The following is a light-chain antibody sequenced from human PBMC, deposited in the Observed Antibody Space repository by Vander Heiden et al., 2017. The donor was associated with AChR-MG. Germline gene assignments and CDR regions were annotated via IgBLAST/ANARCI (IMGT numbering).Light chain of an antibody. V-gene: IGKV3-20*01. Sequence: EIVLTQSPGTLSLSPGERATLSCRASQSLSNNFSACYQQTPGQPPRLLICGASSSATSIPDRFGGSGSGIDFPLTSSRLAPEDLAVYCWQVDRSSRLFGGGTKVEIK. CDR1: QSLSNNF. CDR2: GAS. J-gene: IGKJ4*01. CDR3: QVDRSSRL.